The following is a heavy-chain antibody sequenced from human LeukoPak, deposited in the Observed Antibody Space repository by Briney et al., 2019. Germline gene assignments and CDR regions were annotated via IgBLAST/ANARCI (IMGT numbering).Heavy chain of an antibody. V-gene: IGHV3-74*01. D-gene: IGHD6-19*01. CDR2: INTDGSST. J-gene: IGHJ4*02. Sequence: GGSLRLSCAASGFTFSSYWMHWVRQAPGKGLVWVSRINTDGSSTSYADSVKGRFTISRDNAKNTLYLQMNSLRAEDTAVYYCAGGAGTKAIDYWGQGTLVTVSS. CDR1: GFTFSSYW. CDR3: AGGAGTKAIDY.